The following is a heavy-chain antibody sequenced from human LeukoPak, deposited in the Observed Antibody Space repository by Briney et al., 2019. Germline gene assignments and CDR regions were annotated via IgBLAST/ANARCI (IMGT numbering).Heavy chain of an antibody. CDR1: GYTFTGYY. J-gene: IGHJ4*02. Sequence: ASVKVSCKVSGYTFTGYYMHWVRQAPGEGLEWMGWINPNSGGTNYEQKFQGRVTMTRDTSISTAYMELSRLRSDDTAVYYCARVLNDSSGYNYPYWGQGTLVTVSS. D-gene: IGHD3-22*01. CDR2: INPNSGGT. CDR3: ARVLNDSSGYNYPY. V-gene: IGHV1-2*02.